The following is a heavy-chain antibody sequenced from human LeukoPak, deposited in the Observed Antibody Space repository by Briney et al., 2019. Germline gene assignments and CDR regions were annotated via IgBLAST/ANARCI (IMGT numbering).Heavy chain of an antibody. CDR1: GFTFSSYA. CDR3: VRVWSKYGMDV. Sequence: GGSLRLSCAASGFTFSSYAMSWVRQAPGKGLEWVSSISSSSSYIYYADSVKGRFTISRDNAKNSLYLQMNSLRAEDTAVYYCVRVWSKYGMDVWGQGTTVTVSS. D-gene: IGHD2-21*01. V-gene: IGHV3-21*01. CDR2: ISSSSSYI. J-gene: IGHJ6*02.